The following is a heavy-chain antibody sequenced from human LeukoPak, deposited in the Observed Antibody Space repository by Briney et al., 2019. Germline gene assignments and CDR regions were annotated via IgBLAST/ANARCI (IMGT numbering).Heavy chain of an antibody. J-gene: IGHJ4*02. CDR1: GFSFSSYW. D-gene: IGHD6-13*01. CDR2: IKQDGSEK. V-gene: IGHV3-7*04. CDR3: ARGLLAAAGIDY. Sequence: GGSLRLSCAASGFSFSSYWMSWVRQAPGKGLEWVANIKQDGSEKNYVDSVKGRFTISRDDAKKSPYLQMNSLRAEDTAVYYCARGLLAAAGIDYWGQGALVTVSS.